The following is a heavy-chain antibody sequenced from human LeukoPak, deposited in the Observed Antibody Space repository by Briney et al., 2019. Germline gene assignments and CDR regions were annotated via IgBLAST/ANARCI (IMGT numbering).Heavy chain of an antibody. V-gene: IGHV1-69*10. D-gene: IGHD4-23*01. J-gene: IGHJ4*02. Sequence: ASVKVSCKASGGTFSTYAISWVRQAPGQGLEWMGGIIPIFGIANYAQKFQGRVTITADKSTSTAYMELSSLRSDDTAVYYCAKDRSTVVTRSYFDYWGQGTLVTVSS. CDR2: IIPIFGIA. CDR3: AKDRSTVVTRSYFDY. CDR1: GGTFSTYA.